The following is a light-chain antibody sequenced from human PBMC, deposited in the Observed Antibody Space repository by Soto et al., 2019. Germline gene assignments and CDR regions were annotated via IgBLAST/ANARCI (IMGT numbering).Light chain of an antibody. Sequence: QSVLTQPPSASGTPGQRVTISCSGSSSNIESNTVTWYQQLPGTAPKLVIYSNYDRTSGIPDRFYGSTSGTSASLVIRGLQSEDVADYYGAAFDDILNGYVLGGGTKLTVL. CDR3: AAFDDILNGYV. J-gene: IGLJ1*01. CDR2: SNY. CDR1: SSNIESNT. V-gene: IGLV1-44*01.